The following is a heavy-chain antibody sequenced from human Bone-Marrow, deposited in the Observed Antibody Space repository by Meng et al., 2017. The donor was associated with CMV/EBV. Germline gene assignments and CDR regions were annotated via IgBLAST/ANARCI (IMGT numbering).Heavy chain of an antibody. CDR2: ISYDGSNK. J-gene: IGHJ4*02. Sequence: LSFAASGFTFSSYAMHWVRQAPGKGLEWVAVISYDGSNKYYADSVKGRFTISRDNSKNTLYLQMNSLRAEDTAVYYCARDVGAAFDYWGQGTLVTVSS. CDR1: GFTFSSYA. V-gene: IGHV3-30-3*01. CDR3: ARDVGAAFDY. D-gene: IGHD1-26*01.